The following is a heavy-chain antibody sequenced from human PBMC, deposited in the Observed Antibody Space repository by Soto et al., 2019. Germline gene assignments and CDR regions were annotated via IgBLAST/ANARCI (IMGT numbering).Heavy chain of an antibody. CDR2: ISSSSSTI. CDR1: GFTFSSYS. V-gene: IGHV3-48*01. Sequence: EVQLVESGGGLVQPGGSLRLSCAASGFTFSSYSMNWVRQAPGKGLEWVSYISSSSSTIYYADSVKGRFTISRDNAKNSLYLQINSLRAEDTAVYYCARDPYSSSWMSDYWGQGTLVTVSS. J-gene: IGHJ4*02. CDR3: ARDPYSSSWMSDY. D-gene: IGHD6-13*01.